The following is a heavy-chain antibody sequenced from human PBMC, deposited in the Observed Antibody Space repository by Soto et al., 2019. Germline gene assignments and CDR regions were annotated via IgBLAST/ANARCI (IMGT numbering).Heavy chain of an antibody. CDR1: GYTLTELS. V-gene: IGHV1-24*01. CDR2: FDPEDGET. J-gene: IGHJ6*03. CDR3: ATAGMGWNYGGGYYYYYKDV. D-gene: IGHD1-7*01. Sequence: ASVKVSCKVSGYTLTELSMHWVRQAPGKGLEWMGGFDPEDGETIYAQKFQGRVTMTEDTSTDTAYMELSSLRSEDTAVYYCATAGMGWNYGGGYYYYYKDVWGKGTTVTVSS.